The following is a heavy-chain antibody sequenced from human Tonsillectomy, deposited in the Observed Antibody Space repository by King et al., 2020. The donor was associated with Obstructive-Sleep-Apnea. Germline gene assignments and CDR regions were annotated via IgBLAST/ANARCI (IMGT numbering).Heavy chain of an antibody. D-gene: IGHD2/OR15-2a*01. J-gene: IGHJ4*02. V-gene: IGHV3-30*04. CDR3: ARTQYWVSDTDY. Sequence: VQLVESGGGVVQPGRSLRLSCAASGFTFSSYAMHWVRQAPGKGLEWVAVISYDGSNKYYADSVKGRFTISRDNSKNTLYLQMNSLRAEDTAVYYCARTQYWVSDTDYWGQGTLVTVSS. CDR1: GFTFSSYA. CDR2: ISYDGSNK.